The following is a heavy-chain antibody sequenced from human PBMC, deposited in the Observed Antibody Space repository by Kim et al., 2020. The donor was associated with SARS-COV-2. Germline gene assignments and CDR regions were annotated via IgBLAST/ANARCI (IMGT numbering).Heavy chain of an antibody. CDR3: VHRTQSNRLGD. V-gene: IGHV2-5*02. D-gene: IGHD4-4*01. Sequence: SGPTLVNPTQTLTLTCTFSGFSLSANGVGVGWIRQPPGKALEWLALIYWDDDKRYSPSLKSRLTITKDTSKKQVVLTMTNMDPVDTATYYCVHRTQSNRLGDWGQGTLVTVSS. J-gene: IGHJ4*02. CDR2: IYWDDDK. CDR1: GFSLSANGVG.